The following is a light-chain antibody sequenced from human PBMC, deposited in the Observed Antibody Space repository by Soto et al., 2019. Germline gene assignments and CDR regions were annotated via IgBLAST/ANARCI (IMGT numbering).Light chain of an antibody. Sequence: QSALTQPRSVSGSPGQSVTISCTGTSSDVGGYNYVSWYQQHPGKAPKLMIYDVSKRPSGVPDRFSGSKSGNTASLTISGLQAEDEADYDCCSYAGSYTFHVVFGGGTKVTVL. J-gene: IGLJ2*01. CDR3: CSYAGSYTFHVV. CDR1: SSDVGGYNY. V-gene: IGLV2-11*01. CDR2: DVS.